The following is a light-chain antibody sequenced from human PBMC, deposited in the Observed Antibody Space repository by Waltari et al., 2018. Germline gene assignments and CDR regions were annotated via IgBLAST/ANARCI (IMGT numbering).Light chain of an antibody. J-gene: IGKJ2*01. CDR1: QSGSRH. CDR3: QQCSNWPPEYT. Sequence: DIVLTQSPATLSLSPGERATLSCRASQSGSRHLPWYQQKPGQAPRLLIYDVANRATGIPGRFSGSGSGTDVTLTISSLEPEDFAVYFCQQCSNWPPEYTFGQGTKLEIK. CDR2: DVA. V-gene: IGKV3-11*01.